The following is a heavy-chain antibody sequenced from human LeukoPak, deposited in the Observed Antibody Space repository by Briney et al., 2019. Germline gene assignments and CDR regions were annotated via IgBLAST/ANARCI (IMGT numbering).Heavy chain of an antibody. CDR2: IYTSGST. CDR3: AKEHSGSFSYYYYGIDV. V-gene: IGHV4-4*07. J-gene: IGHJ6*02. Sequence: SETLSLTCTVSGGSISSYYWSWIRQPAGKGLEWIGRIYTSGSTDYNPSLKSRVTMSVDTSKNQFSLNLSSVTAADTAVYYCAKEHSGSFSYYYYGIDVWGHGTTVTVSS. CDR1: GGSISSYY. D-gene: IGHD1-26*01.